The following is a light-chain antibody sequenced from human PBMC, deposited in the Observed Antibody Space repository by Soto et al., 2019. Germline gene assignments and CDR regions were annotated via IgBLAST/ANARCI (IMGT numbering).Light chain of an antibody. V-gene: IGKV1-33*01. CDR3: QQCDNLPLT. CDR2: DAS. CDR1: QRISRW. J-gene: IGKJ4*01. Sequence: DIQMTQSPSTLSSSVGDRVTITSRASQRISRWLAWYQQKPGKAPRLLIYDASNLETGVPSRFSGSGSGTDFTFTISSLQPEDIATYYCQQCDNLPLTFGGGTKVDIK.